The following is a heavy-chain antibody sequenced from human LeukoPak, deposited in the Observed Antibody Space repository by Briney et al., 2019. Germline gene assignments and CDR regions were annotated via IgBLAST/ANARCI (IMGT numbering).Heavy chain of an antibody. J-gene: IGHJ4*02. CDR2: ISGSGGST. CDR3: AKPQRTVPLRTNFDY. V-gene: IGHV3-23*01. CDR1: GFTFSSYA. Sequence: TGGSLRLSCAASGFTFSSYAMGWVRQAPGKGLEWVSAISGSGGSTYYADSVKGRFTISRDNSKNTLYLQMNSLRAEDTAVYYCAKPQRTVPLRTNFDYWGQGTLVTVSS. D-gene: IGHD1-7*01.